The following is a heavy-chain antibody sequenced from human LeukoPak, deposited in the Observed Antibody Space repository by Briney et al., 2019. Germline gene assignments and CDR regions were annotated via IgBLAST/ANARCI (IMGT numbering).Heavy chain of an antibody. Sequence: PGGSLRLSCAASGFTFNTYEMNWVRQAPGKGVEWGSYISGAITTIYYADSVKGRFTISRENGKNSLYMQMNSLRDEDTAVYYCARGYTYYYDGSGYYYDNYFDYWGKGTLVTVSS. J-gene: IGHJ4*02. CDR2: ISGAITTI. CDR1: GFTFNTYE. V-gene: IGHV3-48*03. CDR3: ARGYTYYYDGSGYYYDNYFDY. D-gene: IGHD3-22*01.